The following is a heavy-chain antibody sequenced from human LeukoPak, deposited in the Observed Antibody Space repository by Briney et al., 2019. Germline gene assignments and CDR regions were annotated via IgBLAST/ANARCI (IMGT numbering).Heavy chain of an antibody. CDR1: GYTFTSYG. Sequence: GASVKVSCKASGYTFTSYGISWVRQAPGQGLEWMGWINPNSGGTNYAQKFQGRVTMTRDTSISTAYMELSRLRSDDTAVYYCARDHAGDYWGQGTLVTVPS. D-gene: IGHD3-10*01. V-gene: IGHV1-2*02. J-gene: IGHJ4*02. CDR2: INPNSGGT. CDR3: ARDHAGDY.